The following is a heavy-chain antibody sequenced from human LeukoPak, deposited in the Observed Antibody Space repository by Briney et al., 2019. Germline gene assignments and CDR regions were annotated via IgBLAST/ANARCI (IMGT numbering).Heavy chain of an antibody. V-gene: IGHV4-4*09. Sequence: SETLSLTCTVSGGSISSYYWSWIRQPPGKGLEWIGYIYTSGSTNYNPSLKRRVTLSVDTSKNQFSLKLRSVTAADTAVYYCARDPGYGGFETRGWFDPWGQGTLVTVSS. CDR1: GGSISSYY. D-gene: IGHD5-12*01. CDR3: ARDPGYGGFETRGWFDP. J-gene: IGHJ5*02. CDR2: IYTSGST.